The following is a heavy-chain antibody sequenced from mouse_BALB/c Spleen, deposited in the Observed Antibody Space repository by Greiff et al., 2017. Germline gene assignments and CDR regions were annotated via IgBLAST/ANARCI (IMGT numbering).Heavy chain of an antibody. CDR1: GYSFTSYY. CDR3: ARFGPYAMDY. Sequence: ESGPELVKPGASVKISCKASGYSFTSYYIHWVKQRPGQGLEWIGWIFPGSGNTKYNEKFKGKATLTADTSSSTAYMQLSSLTSEDSAVYFCARFGPYAMDYWGQGTSVTVSS. CDR2: IFPGSGNT. J-gene: IGHJ4*01. V-gene: IGHV1-66*01.